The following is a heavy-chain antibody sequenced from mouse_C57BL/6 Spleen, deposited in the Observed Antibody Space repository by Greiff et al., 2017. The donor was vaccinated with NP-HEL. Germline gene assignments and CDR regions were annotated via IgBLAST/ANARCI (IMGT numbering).Heavy chain of an antibody. V-gene: IGHV1-80*01. J-gene: IGHJ4*01. CDR3: ARLRLRDAMDY. CDR1: GYAFSSYW. Sequence: VQLVESGAELVKPGASVKISCKASGYAFSSYWMNWVKQRPGKGLEWIGQIYPGDGDTNYNGKFKGKATLTADKSSSTAYMQLSSLTSEDSAVYFCARLRLRDAMDYWGQGTSVTVSS. CDR2: IYPGDGDT.